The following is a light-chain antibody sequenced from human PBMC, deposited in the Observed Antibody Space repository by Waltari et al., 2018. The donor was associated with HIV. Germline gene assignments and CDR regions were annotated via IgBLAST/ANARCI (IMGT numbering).Light chain of an antibody. V-gene: IGKV1-39*01. J-gene: IGKJ1*01. CDR2: AAS. Sequence: DIQMTQSPSSLSASVGDRVTITCRASQIITTYLNWYQQKPGRVPRVLIYAASTLQDGVPSRFIGSGSGTDFTLTIRSLQPEDSATYFCQQIFTIPRTFAQGTKVEIK. CDR3: QQIFTIPRT. CDR1: QIITTY.